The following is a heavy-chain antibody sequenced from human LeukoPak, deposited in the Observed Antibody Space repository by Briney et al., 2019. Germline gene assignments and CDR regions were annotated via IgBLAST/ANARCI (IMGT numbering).Heavy chain of an antibody. CDR2: ISYDGSNK. CDR1: GFTFSSYA. D-gene: IGHD6-19*01. J-gene: IGHJ4*02. Sequence: GRSLRLSCAASGFTFSSYAMHWVRQAPGKGLEWVAVISYDGSNKYYADSVKGRFTISRDNSKNTLYLPINSLRAEDTAVYYCARANSSGWWGEGIDYWGQGTLVTVSS. CDR3: ARANSSGWWGEGIDY. V-gene: IGHV3-30*04.